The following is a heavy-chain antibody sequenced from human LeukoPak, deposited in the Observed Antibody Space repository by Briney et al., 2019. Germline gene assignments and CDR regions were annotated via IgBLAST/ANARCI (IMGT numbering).Heavy chain of an antibody. Sequence: GGSLRLSCAASGFTFSSYAMSWVRQAPGKGLEWVSAISGSGGSTYYADSVKGRFTISRDNSKNTLYLQMNSLRAEDTALYYCAKDRGYSSSWYLFDYWGQGTLVTVSS. D-gene: IGHD6-13*01. CDR2: ISGSGGST. V-gene: IGHV3-23*01. J-gene: IGHJ4*02. CDR1: GFTFSSYA. CDR3: AKDRGYSSSWYLFDY.